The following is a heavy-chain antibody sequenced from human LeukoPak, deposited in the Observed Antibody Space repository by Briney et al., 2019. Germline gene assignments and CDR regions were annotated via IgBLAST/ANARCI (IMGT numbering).Heavy chain of an antibody. CDR3: AIAVNSGAFDI. CDR1: RHTFISYY. D-gene: IGHD4-11*01. J-gene: IGHJ3*02. CDR2: INPSGGST. Sequence: GASVKVSCKASRHTFISYYMHWVRQAPGQGLEWMGIINPSGGSTSYAQKLQGRVTMTRDTSTSTVYMELSSLRSEDTAVYYCAIAVNSGAFDIWGQGTMVTVSS. V-gene: IGHV1-46*04.